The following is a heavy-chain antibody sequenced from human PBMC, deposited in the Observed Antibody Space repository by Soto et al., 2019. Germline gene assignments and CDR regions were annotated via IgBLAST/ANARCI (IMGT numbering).Heavy chain of an antibody. CDR2: ISSSSSYI. CDR1: GLTFSSYS. J-gene: IGHJ6*03. V-gene: IGHV3-21*01. Sequence: GGSLRLSCAASGLTFSSYSMNWVRQAPGKGLEWVSSISSSSSYIYYADSVKGRSTISRDNAKNSLYLQMNSLRAEDTAVYYCASIAVAGFYYYYYMDVWGKGTTVTVSS. CDR3: ASIAVAGFYYYYYMDV. D-gene: IGHD6-19*01.